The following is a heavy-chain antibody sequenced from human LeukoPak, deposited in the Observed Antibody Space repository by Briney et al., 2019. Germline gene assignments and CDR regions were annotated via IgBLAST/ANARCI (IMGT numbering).Heavy chain of an antibody. CDR2: ISYDGSNK. J-gene: IGHJ4*02. D-gene: IGHD6-13*01. CDR1: GFTFSSYA. V-gene: IGHV3-30-3*01. CDR3: ARAAYSSSWYPPFFDY. Sequence: PGRSLRLSCAASGFTFSSYAMHWVRQAPGKGLEWVAVISYDGSNKYYADSVKGRFTISRDNSKNTLYLQMNSLRAEDTAVYYCARAAYSSSWYPPFFDYWGQGTLVTVSS.